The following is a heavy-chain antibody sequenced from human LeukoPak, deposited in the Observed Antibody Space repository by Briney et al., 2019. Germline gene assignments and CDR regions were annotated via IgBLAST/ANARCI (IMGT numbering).Heavy chain of an antibody. V-gene: IGHV4-30-4*08. CDR3: AREVPGGYVPFDY. D-gene: IGHD5-12*01. CDR1: GGSISSGDYY. Sequence: PSETLSLTCTVSGGSISSGDYYWSWIRQPPGKGLEWIGYIYYSGSTYYNPSLKSRVTISVDTSKNQFSLKLSSVTAADTAVYYCAREVPGGYVPFDYWGQGTLVTVSS. J-gene: IGHJ4*02. CDR2: IYYSGST.